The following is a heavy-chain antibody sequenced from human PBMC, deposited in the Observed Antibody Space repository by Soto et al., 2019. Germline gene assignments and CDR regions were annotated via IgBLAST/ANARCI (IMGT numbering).Heavy chain of an antibody. CDR3: AKGVLRYFDWLSIGFDY. J-gene: IGHJ4*02. CDR1: GFTFSSYA. CDR2: ISGSGGST. Sequence: GGSLRLSCAALGFTFSSYAMSWVRQAPGKGLEWVSAISGSGGSTYYADSVKGRFTISRDNSKNTLYLQMNSLRAEDTAVYYCAKGVLRYFDWLSIGFDYWGQGTLVTVSS. V-gene: IGHV3-23*01. D-gene: IGHD3-9*01.